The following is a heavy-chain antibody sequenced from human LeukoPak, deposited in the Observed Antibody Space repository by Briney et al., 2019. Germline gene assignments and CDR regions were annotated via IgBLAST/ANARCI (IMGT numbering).Heavy chain of an antibody. D-gene: IGHD1-7*01. CDR1: GYTFTSHY. J-gene: IGHJ4*02. CDR2: INAGNGNT. V-gene: IGHV1-3*01. Sequence: ASVKVSCKASGYTFTSHYIHWVRQAPGQRLEWMGWINAGNGNTKYSQKFQGRVTITRDTSASTAYMELSSLRSEDTAVYYCARDGITGTTPLDYWGQGTLVTVSS. CDR3: ARDGITGTTPLDY.